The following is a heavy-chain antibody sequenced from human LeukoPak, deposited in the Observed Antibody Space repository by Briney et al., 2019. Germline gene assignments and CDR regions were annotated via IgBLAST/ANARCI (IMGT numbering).Heavy chain of an antibody. J-gene: IGHJ6*02. Sequence: SETLSLTCTVSGVSISSSSYYWGWLRQPPGEGLEWIGSIYYSGSTYYNPSLKSRVTISVDTSKNQFSLKLSSVTAADTAVYYCASGLLWFGELPYGMDVWGQGTTVTVSS. CDR3: ASGLLWFGELPYGMDV. D-gene: IGHD3-10*01. CDR2: IYYSGST. CDR1: GVSISSSSYY. V-gene: IGHV4-39*01.